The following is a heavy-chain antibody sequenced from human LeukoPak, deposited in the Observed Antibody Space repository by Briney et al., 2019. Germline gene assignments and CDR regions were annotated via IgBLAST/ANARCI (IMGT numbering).Heavy chain of an antibody. CDR1: GYTFTSYY. J-gene: IGHJ6*03. CDR2: INPSGGST. Sequence: ASVKVSCKASGYTFTSYYMHWVRQAPGQGLEWMGIINPSGGSTSYAQKFQGRVTMTRDMSTSTVYMELSSLRSEDTAVYYCARGGYSGYSSSWYKSLSYYYYYYMDVWGKGTTVIVSS. V-gene: IGHV1-46*01. CDR3: ARGGYSGYSSSWYKSLSYYYYYYMDV. D-gene: IGHD6-13*01.